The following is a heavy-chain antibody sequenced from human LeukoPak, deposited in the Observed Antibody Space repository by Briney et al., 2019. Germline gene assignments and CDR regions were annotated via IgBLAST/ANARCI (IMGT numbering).Heavy chain of an antibody. V-gene: IGHV4-31*03. CDR2: IYYSGST. Sequence: PSETLSLTCTVCGGSIRSGGYYWSWIRQHPGKGLEWIGYIYYSGSTYYNPSLKSRVTISVDTSKNQFSLKLSSVTAADTAVYYCAISNEGYWFDPWGQGTLVTVSS. D-gene: IGHD1-1*01. CDR3: AISNEGYWFDP. CDR1: GGSIRSGGYY. J-gene: IGHJ5*02.